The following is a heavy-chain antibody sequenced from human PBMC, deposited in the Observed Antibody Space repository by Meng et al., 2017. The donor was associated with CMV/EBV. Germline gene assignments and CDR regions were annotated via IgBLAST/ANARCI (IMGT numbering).Heavy chain of an antibody. CDR3: ARGPEVDYGDYVGLDY. Sequence: HAPSQAAWPVVVKPSPTRFPAVHLRGGSISSYYWSWLRQPGGKGLEWIGRSYTRGSTNSTPSLKSRVTMSVDKSKNQFSLKLSSVSAADTAVYYCARGPEVDYGDYVGLDYWGQGTLVTVSS. CDR1: GGSISSYY. CDR2: SYTRGST. J-gene: IGHJ4*02. D-gene: IGHD4-17*01. V-gene: IGHV4-4*07.